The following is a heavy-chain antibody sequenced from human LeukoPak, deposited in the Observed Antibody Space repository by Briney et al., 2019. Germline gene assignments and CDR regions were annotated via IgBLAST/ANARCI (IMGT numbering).Heavy chain of an antibody. CDR2: IYHSGST. V-gene: IGHV4-30-2*02. Sequence: SQTLSLTCTVSGGSISSGGYYWSWIRQPPGKGLEWIGYIYHSGSTYYNPSLKSRVTISVDRSKNQFSLKLSSVTAADTAVYYCARCYAGPDAFDIWGQGTMVTVSS. CDR1: GGSISSGGYY. D-gene: IGHD2-2*01. J-gene: IGHJ3*02. CDR3: ARCYAGPDAFDI.